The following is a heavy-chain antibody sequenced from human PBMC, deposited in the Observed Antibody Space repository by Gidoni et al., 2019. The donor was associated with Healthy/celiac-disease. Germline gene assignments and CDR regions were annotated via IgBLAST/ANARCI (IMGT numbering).Heavy chain of an antibody. Sequence: QLQLQESGPGLVKPSETLSLTCTVSGGSISSSSYYWGWIRQPPGKGLEWIGSIYYSGSTYYNPSPKSRVTISVDTTKNQFSLKLSSVTAADTAVYYCARLPAVYGSGSYPYGMDVWGQGTTVTVSS. CDR3: ARLPAVYGSGSYPYGMDV. CDR2: IYYSGST. CDR1: GGSISSSSYY. V-gene: IGHV4-39*01. D-gene: IGHD3-10*01. J-gene: IGHJ6*02.